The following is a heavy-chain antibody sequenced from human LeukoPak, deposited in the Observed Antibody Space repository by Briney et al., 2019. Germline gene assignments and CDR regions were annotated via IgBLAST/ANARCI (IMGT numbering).Heavy chain of an antibody. CDR2: ICGSGSSIHCVDS. V-gene: IGHV3-23*01. D-gene: IGHD1-26*01. CDR3: ARDLGLSVGVTPFAS. J-gene: IGHJ4*02. Sequence: PGGSLRLSCAASGFTFSTYAMSWVRQAPGKGLEWVSSICGSGSSIHCVDSYYRDSVKGRFTISRDNSKDTLYLQMNSLRAEDTAVYYCARDLGLSVGVTPFASWGQGTLVTVSS. CDR1: GFTFSTYA.